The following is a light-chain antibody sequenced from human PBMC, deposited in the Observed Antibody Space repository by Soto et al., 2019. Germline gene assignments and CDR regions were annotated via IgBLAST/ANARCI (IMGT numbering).Light chain of an antibody. Sequence: EIVLTQSPGTLSLSPGERATLSCRASQSVSSTYLAWYQQNPGQAPRLLIYGASTRATGIPARFSGSGSGTEFTLTISSLQSEDFAVYYCQQYNNWPPLTFGGGTKVEIK. V-gene: IGKV3-15*01. CDR3: QQYNNWPPLT. CDR1: QSVSSTY. CDR2: GAS. J-gene: IGKJ4*01.